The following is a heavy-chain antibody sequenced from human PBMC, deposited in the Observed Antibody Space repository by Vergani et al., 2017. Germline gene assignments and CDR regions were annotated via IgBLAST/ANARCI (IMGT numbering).Heavy chain of an antibody. CDR1: GGTFSSYA. CDR3: AGGWELERGMGVDYYYYYGMDV. CDR2: IIPIFGIA. D-gene: IGHD1-1*01. J-gene: IGHJ6*02. V-gene: IGHV1-69*17. Sequence: QVQLVQSGAEVKKPGSSVKVSCKASGGTFSSYAISWVRQAPGQGLEWMGGIIPIFGIANYAQKFQGRVTITADKSTSTAYMELSSLRSEYTAVYYCAGGWELERGMGVDYYYYYGMDVWGQGTTVTVSS.